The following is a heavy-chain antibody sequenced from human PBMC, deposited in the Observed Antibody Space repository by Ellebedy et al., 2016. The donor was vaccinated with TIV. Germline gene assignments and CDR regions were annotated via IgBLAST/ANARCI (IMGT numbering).Heavy chain of an antibody. Sequence: PGGSLRLSCAASGFTFDTYAIHWVRQALGKGLEWVAVISFDGTNKNYVDSVKCRFTISRDKSKNTRELQMNSLRAEDTAVYYCARDGSWGGNYFDFWGQGTLVTVSS. V-gene: IGHV3-30-3*01. J-gene: IGHJ4*02. CDR3: ARDGSWGGNYFDF. CDR1: GFTFDTYA. CDR2: ISFDGTNK. D-gene: IGHD3-10*01.